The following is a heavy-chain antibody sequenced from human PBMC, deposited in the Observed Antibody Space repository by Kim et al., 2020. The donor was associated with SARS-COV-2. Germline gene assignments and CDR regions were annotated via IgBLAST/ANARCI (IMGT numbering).Heavy chain of an antibody. V-gene: IGHV4-4*02. J-gene: IGHJ4*02. CDR2: IYHSGST. Sequence: SETLSLTCAVSGGSISSSNWWSWVRQPPGKGLEWIGEIYHSGSTNYNPSLKSRVTISVDKSKNQFSLKLSSVTAADTAVYYCARLFGDRWYGSSYILGFDYWGQGTLVTVSS. CDR1: GGSISSSNW. D-gene: IGHD6-13*01. CDR3: ARLFGDRWYGSSYILGFDY.